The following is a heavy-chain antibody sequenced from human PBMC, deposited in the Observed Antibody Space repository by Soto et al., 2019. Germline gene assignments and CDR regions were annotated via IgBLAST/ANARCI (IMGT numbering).Heavy chain of an antibody. V-gene: IGHV1-18*01. J-gene: IGHJ6*02. CDR2: ISPYSCNT. D-gene: IGHD5-12*01. CDR1: GYIFVNYG. CDR3: AMVDNCVTPTPQDV. Sequence: QVQLVQSGDEVRKPGSSVKVSCKASGYIFVNYGIAWVRQAPGQGLEWMGWISPYSCNTHYASKVQGRLTMTTDTSTSTAYMDLGSLTSDDTAVYYCAMVDNCVTPTPQDVWGQGTTVTVSS.